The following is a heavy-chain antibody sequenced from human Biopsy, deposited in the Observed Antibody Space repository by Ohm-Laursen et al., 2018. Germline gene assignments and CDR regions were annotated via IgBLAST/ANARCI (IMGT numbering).Heavy chain of an antibody. V-gene: IGHV4-39*01. CDR1: GGSINSNDYY. D-gene: IGHD6-6*01. CDR3: ARHRSSSARNYYHDMDV. J-gene: IGHJ6*02. CDR2: LYHNGHT. Sequence: SDTLSLTCSVAGGSINSNDYYWGWIRQTPGEGLQWIGSLYHNGHTYENPSLRSRLTLSIDKSKNLFSLRLRSVTAADTAVYYCARHRSSSARNYYHDMDVWGQGTTVTVSS.